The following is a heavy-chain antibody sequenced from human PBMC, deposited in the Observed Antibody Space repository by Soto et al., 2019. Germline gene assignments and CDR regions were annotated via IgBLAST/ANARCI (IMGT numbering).Heavy chain of an antibody. Sequence: GGSLRLSCTASGFTFGDYAMSWFRQAPGKGLEWVGFIRSKAYGGTTEYAASVKGRFTISRDDSKSIAYLQMNSLKTEDTAVYYCTRAPDSSGYLDYYYGMDVWGQGTTVTVSS. CDR3: TRAPDSSGYLDYYYGMDV. CDR2: IRSKAYGGTT. D-gene: IGHD3-22*01. J-gene: IGHJ6*02. V-gene: IGHV3-49*03. CDR1: GFTFGDYA.